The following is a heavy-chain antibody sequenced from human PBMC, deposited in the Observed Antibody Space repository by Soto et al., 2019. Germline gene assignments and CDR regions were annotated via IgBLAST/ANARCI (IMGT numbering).Heavy chain of an antibody. J-gene: IGHJ6*03. CDR2: MNPNSGNT. V-gene: IGHV1-8*01. Sequence: ASVKVSCKASGYTFTSYDINWVRQATGQGLEWMGWMNPNSGNTGYAQKFQGRVTMTRNTSISTAYMELSSLRSEDTAVYYCARTQITVTKTRHYYYMDVWGKGTTVTVSS. CDR1: GYTFTSYD. D-gene: IGHD4-4*01. CDR3: ARTQITVTKTRHYYYMDV.